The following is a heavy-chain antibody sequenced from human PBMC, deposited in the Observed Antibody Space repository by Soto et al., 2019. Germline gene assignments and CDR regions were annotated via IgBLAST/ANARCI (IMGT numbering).Heavy chain of an antibody. CDR2: VSLGGST. CDR1: GFTFSSYA. V-gene: IGHV3-23*01. Sequence: GGSLRRSCAASGFTFSSYAMGLVRQGPGKGLEWVALVSLGGSTPYADSLRFRFTISRYNSKNTLSLQMNSLTAEDTAVYFCARRRGAGGHLDYWGQGALVPVSS. J-gene: IGHJ4*02. CDR3: ARRRGAGGHLDY. D-gene: IGHD2-15*01.